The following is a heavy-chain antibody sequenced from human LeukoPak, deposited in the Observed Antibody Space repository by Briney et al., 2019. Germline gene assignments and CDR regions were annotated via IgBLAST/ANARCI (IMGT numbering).Heavy chain of an antibody. V-gene: IGHV5-10-1*01. Sequence: LGESLKISCKGSGYSFTSYWISWVCQMPGKGLEWVGRVDPSDSYTNYSPSFQGHVTISADKSISTAYLQWSSLKASDTAMYYCARQSDSSSWYWGQGTLVTVSS. J-gene: IGHJ4*02. D-gene: IGHD6-13*01. CDR1: GYSFTSYW. CDR2: VDPSDSYT. CDR3: ARQSDSSSWY.